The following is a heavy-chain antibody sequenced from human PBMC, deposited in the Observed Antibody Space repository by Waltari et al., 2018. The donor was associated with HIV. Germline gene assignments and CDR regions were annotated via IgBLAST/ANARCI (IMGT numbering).Heavy chain of an antibody. CDR2: IDSDGFVA. Sequence: VESGGIPVQPGGSLRLSCTASGFVFGSHWLHWFGQSPGKGLIWVSRIDSDGFVAKYADAVKGRFTISRDNGKNKLFLEMKSLRVEDSGIYYCVKDVTVTHYGVYYSGLDVWGQGTTVTV. CDR3: VKDVTVTHYGVYYSGLDV. CDR1: GFVFGSHW. D-gene: IGHD4-17*01. J-gene: IGHJ6*02. V-gene: IGHV3-74*03.